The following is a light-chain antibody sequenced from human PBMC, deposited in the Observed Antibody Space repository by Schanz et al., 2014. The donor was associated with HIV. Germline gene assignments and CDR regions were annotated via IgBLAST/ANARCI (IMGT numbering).Light chain of an antibody. V-gene: IGKV1-39*01. J-gene: IGKJ4*01. CDR3: QQLASYPLT. CDR1: QSISSF. Sequence: DIQMTQSPSSLTASVGDRVTITCRASQSISSFLNWYQQKPGKAPNLLISSTSNLYSGVPSRFSGSGSGTDFTLTISSLQPEDFATYYCQQLASYPLTFGGGTKVEIK. CDR2: STS.